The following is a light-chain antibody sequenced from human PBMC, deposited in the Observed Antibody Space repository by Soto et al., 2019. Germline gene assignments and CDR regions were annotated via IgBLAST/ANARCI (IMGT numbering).Light chain of an antibody. Sequence: DIQMTQSPSILSASVGDRVTITCRASQSIGSWLAWYQHKPGKAPKLLIYKASSLDSGVPLRFSGSGSGTEFTLTISSLQRDDFETDDCPQYSTYPRTFGGGTQADIK. V-gene: IGKV1-5*03. CDR3: PQYSTYPRT. J-gene: IGKJ4*01. CDR2: KAS. CDR1: QSIGSW.